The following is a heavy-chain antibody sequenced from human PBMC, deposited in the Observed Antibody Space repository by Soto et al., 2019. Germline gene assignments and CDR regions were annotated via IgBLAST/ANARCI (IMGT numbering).Heavy chain of an antibody. J-gene: IGHJ4*02. V-gene: IGHV1-18*01. D-gene: IGHD3-10*01. CDR3: VRDLDGSGAYYTDF. CDR2: ISAYKTNI. CDR1: GYTFPNYG. Sequence: ASVKVSCKASGYTFPNYGITWVRQAPGQGLEWMGWISAYKTNIKYAQKFQGRVTLTTDTSTSTAYMELRSLRSDDTAIYYCVRDLDGSGAYYTDFWGQGTLVTVSS.